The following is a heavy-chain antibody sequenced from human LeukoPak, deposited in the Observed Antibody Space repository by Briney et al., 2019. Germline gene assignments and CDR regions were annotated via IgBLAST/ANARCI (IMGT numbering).Heavy chain of an antibody. V-gene: IGHV4-59*12. J-gene: IGHJ4*02. CDR3: SRENGAFSPFGF. Sequence: SETLSLTCTVSGGSISNYWWSWIRQPPGKGLEWIGYVFDSGSTNYNPSLKSRVTMSLDKPKNQLSLNLSSVTAADTAVYYCSRENGAFSPFGFWGQGTLVTVPS. D-gene: IGHD2-8*01. CDR1: GGSISNYW. CDR2: VFDSGST.